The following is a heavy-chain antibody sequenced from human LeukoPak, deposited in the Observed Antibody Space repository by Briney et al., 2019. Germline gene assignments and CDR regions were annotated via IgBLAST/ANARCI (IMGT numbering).Heavy chain of an antibody. D-gene: IGHD6-13*01. CDR3: ARDLEAANTYYFDY. J-gene: IGHJ4*02. V-gene: IGHV3-66*01. Sequence: GGPLRLPCAPSGFTVRSSYMRWVRPAPAKGLDWVSIISSAGTTYYADSVKGRFTISRDNSKNTVYLQVNSLRDEDTAVYYCARDLEAANTYYFDYWGQGTMVTVSS. CDR2: ISSAGTT. CDR1: GFTVRSSY.